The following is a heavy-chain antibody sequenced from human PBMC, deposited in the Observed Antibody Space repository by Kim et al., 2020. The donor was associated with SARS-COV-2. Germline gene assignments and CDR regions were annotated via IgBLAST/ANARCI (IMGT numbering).Heavy chain of an antibody. D-gene: IGHD3-10*01. CDR3: TGKTGVSGFDY. CDR2: IRNKANNYAT. CDR1: GLIFSDSA. V-gene: IGHV3-73*01. J-gene: IGHJ4*02. Sequence: GGSLRLSCAASGLIFSDSAIHWVRQASGKGLEWVGRIRNKANNYATAYAASVKGRFTISRDDSKNTAYLQMNSLKTEDMAVYYCTGKTGVSGFDYWGQGTLVTVSS.